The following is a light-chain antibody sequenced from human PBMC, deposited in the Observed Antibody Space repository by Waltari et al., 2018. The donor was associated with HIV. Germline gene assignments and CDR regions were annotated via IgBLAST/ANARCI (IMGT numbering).Light chain of an antibody. CDR1: QLGNKY. J-gene: IGLJ1*01. CDR3: QTWDNNFYV. Sequence: SYDLTQPPSVSVSPGQTASIPCSGDQLGNKYIWCYQQKSGQSPVLVIYHDSKRPPGIPERFSGSSSGHTATLTISETQTVDEADYYCQTWDNNFYVFGTGTKVTVL. V-gene: IGLV3-1*01. CDR2: HDS.